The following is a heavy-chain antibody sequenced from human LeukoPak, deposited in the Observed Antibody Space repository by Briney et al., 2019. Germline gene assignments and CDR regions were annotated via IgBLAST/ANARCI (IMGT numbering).Heavy chain of an antibody. J-gene: IGHJ4*02. D-gene: IGHD3-22*01. Sequence: SGPTLVHPTQTLTLTYTFSGFSLSTSGVGVGWIRQPPGKALEWLALIYWNNDKRYSPSLKSRLTITKDTSKNQVVLTMTNVDPVDTATYYCAHRRGYYDSSGPYFDYWGQGTLVTVSS. CDR2: IYWNNDK. CDR1: GFSLSTSGVG. CDR3: AHRRGYYDSSGPYFDY. V-gene: IGHV2-5*01.